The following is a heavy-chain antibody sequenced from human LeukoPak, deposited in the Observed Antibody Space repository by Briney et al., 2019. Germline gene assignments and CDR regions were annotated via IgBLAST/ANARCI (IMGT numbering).Heavy chain of an antibody. CDR1: GFTFSSYS. CDR3: ARLGPISSSWYDYYYYYMDV. D-gene: IGHD6-13*01. J-gene: IGHJ6*03. CDR2: ISISISYI. Sequence: GGSLRLSCAASGFTFSSYSMNWVRQAPGKGVGWVSSISISISYIYYADSVKGRFTISRDNAKNSLYLQMNSLRAEDTAVYYCARLGPISSSWYDYYYYYMDVWGKGTTVTVSS. V-gene: IGHV3-21*01.